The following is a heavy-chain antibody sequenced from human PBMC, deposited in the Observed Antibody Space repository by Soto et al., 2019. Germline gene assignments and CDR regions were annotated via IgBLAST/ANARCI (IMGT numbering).Heavy chain of an antibody. J-gene: IGHJ4*02. Sequence: ESGGGLVQPGGSLRLSCAASGFTFSSYEMNWVRQAPGKGLEWVSYISSSGSTIYYADSVKGRFTISRDNAKNSLYLQMNSLRAEDTAVYYCARGIRLAAGTYYFDYWGQGTLVTVSS. CDR1: GFTFSSYE. D-gene: IGHD6-13*01. CDR3: ARGIRLAAGTYYFDY. V-gene: IGHV3-48*03. CDR2: ISSSGSTI.